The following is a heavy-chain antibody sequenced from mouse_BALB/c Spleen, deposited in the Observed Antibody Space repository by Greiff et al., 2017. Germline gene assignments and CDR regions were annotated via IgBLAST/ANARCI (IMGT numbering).Heavy chain of an antibody. D-gene: IGHD4-1*01. V-gene: IGHV2-2*02. CDR1: GFSLTSYG. Sequence: QVQLKQSGPGLVQPSQSLSITCTVSGFSLTSYGVHWVRQSPGKGLEWLGVIWSGGSTDYNAAFISRLSISKDNSKSQVFFKMNSLQANDTAIYYCARGRTGTGFAYWGQGTLVTVSA. CDR3: ARGRTGTGFAY. J-gene: IGHJ3*01. CDR2: IWSGGST.